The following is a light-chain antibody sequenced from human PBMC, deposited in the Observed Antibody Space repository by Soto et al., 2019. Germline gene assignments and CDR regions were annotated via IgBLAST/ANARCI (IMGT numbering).Light chain of an antibody. Sequence: EVVMTQSPATLSVSPGERDTLSCRASQTVSRNLAWYQQRPGQAPRLLIYDISNRAAGVPARFSGSGSETEFTLTIRSLQSEDFAVYYCQQFSSYPLTFGGGTKVDIK. CDR1: QTVSRN. CDR3: QQFSSYPLT. J-gene: IGKJ4*01. CDR2: DIS. V-gene: IGKV3-15*01.